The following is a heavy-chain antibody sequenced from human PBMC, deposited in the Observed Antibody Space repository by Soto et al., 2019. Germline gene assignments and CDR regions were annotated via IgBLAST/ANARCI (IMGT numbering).Heavy chain of an antibody. J-gene: IGHJ3*01. CDR2: ISWNSGNI. D-gene: IGHD2-15*01. CDR3: TKDRGWRGEGRWAFDV. V-gene: IGHV3-9*01. Sequence: DVQLVESGGGLVQPGRSLRLSCAASGFTFEEYAMHWVRQVPGKGLEWVADISWNSGNIAYADSVKGRFTISRDNAKNSLYLQMNSLRPDDTALYFCTKDRGWRGEGRWAFDVWGQGTMVTVSS. CDR1: GFTFEEYA.